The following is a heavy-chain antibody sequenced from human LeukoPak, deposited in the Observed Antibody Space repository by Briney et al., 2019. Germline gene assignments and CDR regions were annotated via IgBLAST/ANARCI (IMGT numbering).Heavy chain of an antibody. D-gene: IGHD3/OR15-3a*01. CDR2: ISGSGGST. J-gene: IGHJ4*02. Sequence: GGSLRLSCAASGFSFSSYAMSWVRQAPGKGLEWVSAISGSGGSTYYADYVKGRFTISRDNSKNPLYLKLNSLGAEDTAVYYCAKEPQGTGYFDYWGQGTLVTVSS. V-gene: IGHV3-23*01. CDR3: AKEPQGTGYFDY. CDR1: GFSFSSYA.